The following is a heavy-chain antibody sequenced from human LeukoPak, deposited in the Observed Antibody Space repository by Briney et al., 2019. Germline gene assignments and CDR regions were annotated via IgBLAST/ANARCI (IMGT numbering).Heavy chain of an antibody. J-gene: IGHJ4*02. V-gene: IGHV3-30*18. D-gene: IGHD4-17*01. CDR3: AKVGQDYGDHYFFDS. CDR1: GFTFSSYG. Sequence: GGSLGLSCAASGFTFSSYGMHWVRQAPGKGLEWVAVISYDGSNKYYADSVKGRFTISRDNAKNTLYLQMNRLRVEDTAVYFCAKVGQDYGDHYFFDSWGQGTLVTVSS. CDR2: ISYDGSNK.